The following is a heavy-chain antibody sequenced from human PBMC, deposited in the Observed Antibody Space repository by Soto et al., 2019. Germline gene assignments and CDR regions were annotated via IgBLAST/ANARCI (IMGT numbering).Heavy chain of an antibody. CDR3: ARVKGGIVVVPAATPWVGNYYYYGMDV. Sequence: ASVKVSCKASGYTFTSYGISWVRQAPGQGLEWMGWISAYNGNTNYAQKLQGRVTMTTDTSTSTAYMELMSLRSDDTAVYYCARVKGGIVVVPAATPWVGNYYYYGMDVWGQGTTVTVSS. J-gene: IGHJ6*02. V-gene: IGHV1-18*01. CDR1: GYTFTSYG. CDR2: ISAYNGNT. D-gene: IGHD2-2*01.